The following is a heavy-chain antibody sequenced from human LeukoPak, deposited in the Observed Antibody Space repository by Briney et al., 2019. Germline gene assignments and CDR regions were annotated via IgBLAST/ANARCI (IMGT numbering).Heavy chain of an antibody. J-gene: IGHJ6*03. CDR1: GFTFDDYA. D-gene: IGHD2-21*02. Sequence: GGSLRLSCAVSGFTFDDYAMHWVRQVPGKGLEWVAGISWNSDTRGYVDSVKGRFTISRDNAKNSLYLQMNSLRAEDTAVYYCARDGYCGGDCYHYYYMDVWGKGTTVTVSS. CDR2: ISWNSDTR. CDR3: ARDGYCGGDCYHYYYMDV. V-gene: IGHV3-9*01.